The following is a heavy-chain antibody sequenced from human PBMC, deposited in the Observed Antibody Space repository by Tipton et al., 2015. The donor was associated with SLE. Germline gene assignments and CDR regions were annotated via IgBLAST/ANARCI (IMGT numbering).Heavy chain of an antibody. CDR3: ARDRGITIFGVVTAPGWFDP. Sequence: LRLSCTVSGGSISSYYWSWIRQPAGKGLEWIGRIYTSGSTNYNPSLKSRVTMSVDTSKNQFSLKLSSVTAADTAVYYRARDRGITIFGVVTAPGWFDPWGQGTLVTVSS. V-gene: IGHV4-4*07. CDR1: GGSISSYY. D-gene: IGHD3-3*01. J-gene: IGHJ5*02. CDR2: IYTSGST.